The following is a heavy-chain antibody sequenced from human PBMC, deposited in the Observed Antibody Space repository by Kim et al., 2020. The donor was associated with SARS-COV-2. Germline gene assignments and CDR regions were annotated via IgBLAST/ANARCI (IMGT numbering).Heavy chain of an antibody. J-gene: IGHJ4*02. CDR3: AKGGSYHFDY. V-gene: IGHV3-23*03. CDR2: IYSGSSRT. CDR1: GFTFSSYA. Sequence: GGSLRLSCAASGFTFSSYAMSWVRQAPGRGLEWVSVIYSGSSRTYYADSVKGRFTISRDNSKNTLYLQMNSLRADDTAVYYCAKGGSYHFDYWGQGTLVTVSS. D-gene: IGHD1-26*01.